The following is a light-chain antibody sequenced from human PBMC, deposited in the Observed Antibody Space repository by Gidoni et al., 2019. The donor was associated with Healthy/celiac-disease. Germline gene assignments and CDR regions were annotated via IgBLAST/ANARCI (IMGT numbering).Light chain of an antibody. CDR3: QQYKSYWT. J-gene: IGKJ1*01. CDR2: KAS. Sequence: DIQMTQSPSTLSAVGDRVTITCRASQSISNWLAWYQQKPGKAPKLLIYKASTLESGVPSRFSGSGSGTEFTFTISSLQPDDFATYYCQQYKSYWTFXXXTKVEIK. V-gene: IGKV1-5*03. CDR1: QSISNW.